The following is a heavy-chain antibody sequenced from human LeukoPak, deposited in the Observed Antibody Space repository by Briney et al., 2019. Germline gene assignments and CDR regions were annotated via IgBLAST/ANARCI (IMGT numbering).Heavy chain of an antibody. CDR2: ISSSSSTI. J-gene: IGHJ4*02. CDR3: ARGGYCSSTSCYEGGDY. Sequence: GSLRLSCAASGFTFSSYSMNWVRQAPGKGLEWVSYISSSSSTIYYADSVKGRFTISRDNAKNSLYLQMNSLRAEDTAVYYCARGGYCSSTSCYEGGDYWGQGTLVTVSS. CDR1: GFTFSSYS. V-gene: IGHV3-48*04. D-gene: IGHD2-2*01.